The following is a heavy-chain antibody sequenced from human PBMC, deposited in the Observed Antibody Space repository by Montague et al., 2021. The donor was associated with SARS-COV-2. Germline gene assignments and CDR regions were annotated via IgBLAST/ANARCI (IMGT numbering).Heavy chain of an antibody. V-gene: IGHV4-39*07. CDR3: ARDTRIAMLVVVTRYGLDV. D-gene: IGHD3-22*01. Sequence: SETLSLTCTVSGASISSSSYYWGWIRQPPGKGLEWIGSIDYTGSTYYNRSLKSRVTISVDTSKNQFSLKLSSVTAADTAVYYCARDTRIAMLVVVTRYGLDVWGQGTTVTVSS. J-gene: IGHJ6*02. CDR1: GASISSSSYY. CDR2: IDYTGST.